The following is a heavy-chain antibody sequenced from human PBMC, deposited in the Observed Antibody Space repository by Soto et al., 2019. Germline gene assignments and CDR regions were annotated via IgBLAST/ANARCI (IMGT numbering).Heavy chain of an antibody. CDR3: ATLGGYCGGDCYDAFDI. J-gene: IGHJ3*02. Sequence: ASVKVSCKASGYTFTGYYMHWVRQAPGQGLEWMGWINPNSGGTNYAQKFQGWVTMTRDTSISTAYMELSRLRSDDTAVYYCATLGGYCGGDCYDAFDIWGQGTMVTVSS. D-gene: IGHD2-21*02. CDR1: GYTFTGYY. CDR2: INPNSGGT. V-gene: IGHV1-2*04.